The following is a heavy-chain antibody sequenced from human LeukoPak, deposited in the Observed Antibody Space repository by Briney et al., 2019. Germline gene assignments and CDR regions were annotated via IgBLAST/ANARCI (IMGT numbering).Heavy chain of an antibody. D-gene: IGHD3-22*01. J-gene: IGHJ4*02. CDR2: ISYDGSNK. CDR1: GFTFSSYA. Sequence: GGSLRLSCAASGFTFSSYAMHWVRQAPGKGLEWVAVISYDGSNKYYADSVKGRFTISRDNSKNTLYLQMNSLRAEDTAVYYCASGSSDYYDSSGYYRTPLDYWGQGTLVTVSS. CDR3: ASGSSDYYDSSGYYRTPLDY. V-gene: IGHV3-30-3*01.